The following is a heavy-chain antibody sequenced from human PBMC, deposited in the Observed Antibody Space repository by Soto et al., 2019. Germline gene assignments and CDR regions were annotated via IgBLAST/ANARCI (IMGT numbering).Heavy chain of an antibody. Sequence: QVHLVQSGVEVKTPGASVKVSCQASGYTFFTYDISWVRQAPGQGLEWTGWISTYSGDTKDAQKFQGRVTMTTDTSTTTAYLELRSLRSDATAVYYCARHHGPTTSENWFDPWGQGTMVTVSS. CDR3: ARHHGPTTSENWFDP. CDR1: GYTFFTYD. CDR2: ISTYSGDT. V-gene: IGHV1-18*01. J-gene: IGHJ5*02. D-gene: IGHD5-12*01.